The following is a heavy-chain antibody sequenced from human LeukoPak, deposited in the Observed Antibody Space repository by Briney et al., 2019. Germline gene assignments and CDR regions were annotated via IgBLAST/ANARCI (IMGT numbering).Heavy chain of an antibody. CDR2: IYSGGST. V-gene: IGHV3-66*01. CDR3: ARGLSSGWYEGYFDY. D-gene: IGHD6-19*01. J-gene: IGHJ4*02. Sequence: GGSLRLSCTASGFTFSDYWMHWVRQAPGKGLEWVSVIYSGGSTYYADSVKGRFTISRDNSKNTLYLQMNSLRAEDTAVYYCARGLSSGWYEGYFDYWGQGTLVTVSS. CDR1: GFTFSDYW.